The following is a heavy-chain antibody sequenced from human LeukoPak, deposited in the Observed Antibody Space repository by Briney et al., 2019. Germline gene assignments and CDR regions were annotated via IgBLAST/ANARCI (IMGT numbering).Heavy chain of an antibody. CDR1: GGSISSYY. V-gene: IGHV4-4*07. Sequence: PSETLSLTCTVSGGSISSYYWSWIRQPAGKGLEWIGRIYTSGSTNYNPSLKSRVTMSVDTSKNQFSLKLSSVTAADTAVYYCASYYYDSSGPDAFDIWGQGTMVTVSS. CDR3: ASYYYDSSGPDAFDI. CDR2: IYTSGST. J-gene: IGHJ3*02. D-gene: IGHD3-22*01.